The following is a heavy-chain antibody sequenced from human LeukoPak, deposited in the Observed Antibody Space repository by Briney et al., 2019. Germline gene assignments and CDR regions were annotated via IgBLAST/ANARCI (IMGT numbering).Heavy chain of an antibody. Sequence: PGGSLRLSCAASGFTFSDYSMNWVRQTPRKGLEWVSCISGSGSYIYYADSVKGRFTISRDNAKTSPYLQMNSLRAEDTAVYYCARHLSGVTGYTYGRGIDYWGQGTLVTVSS. CDR2: ISGSGSYI. CDR1: GFTFSDYS. D-gene: IGHD5-18*01. CDR3: ARHLSGVTGYTYGRGIDY. J-gene: IGHJ4*02. V-gene: IGHV3-21*01.